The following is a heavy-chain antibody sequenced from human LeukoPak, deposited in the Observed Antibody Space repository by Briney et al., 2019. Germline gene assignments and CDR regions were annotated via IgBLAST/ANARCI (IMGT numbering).Heavy chain of an antibody. Sequence: ASVKVSCKPSGYTFTSYGISWVRQAPGQGLEWMGWISAYNGNTNYAQKLQGRVTMTTDTSTSTAYMELRSLRSDDTAVYYCARVWGSGSYYWFDPWGQGTLVTISS. CDR3: ARVWGSGSYYWFDP. V-gene: IGHV1-18*01. J-gene: IGHJ5*02. D-gene: IGHD1-26*01. CDR2: ISAYNGNT. CDR1: GYTFTSYG.